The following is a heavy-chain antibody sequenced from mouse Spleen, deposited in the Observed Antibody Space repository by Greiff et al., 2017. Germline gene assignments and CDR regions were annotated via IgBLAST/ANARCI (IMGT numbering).Heavy chain of an antibody. CDR3: ARGGPNWDGDFAY. J-gene: IGHJ3*01. CDR1: GYTFTSYW. V-gene: IGHV1-64*01. D-gene: IGHD4-1*01. CDR2: IHPNSGST. Sequence: VQLQQPGAELVKPGASVKLSCKASGYTFTSYWMHWVKQRPGQGLEWIGMIHPNSGSTNYNEKFKSKATLTVDKSSSTAYMQLSSLTSEDSAVYYCARGGPNWDGDFAYWGQGTLVTVSA.